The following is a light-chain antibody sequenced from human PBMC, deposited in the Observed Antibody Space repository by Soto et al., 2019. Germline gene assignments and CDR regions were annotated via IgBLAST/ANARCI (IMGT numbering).Light chain of an antibody. CDR3: AAWDDSLSGYV. V-gene: IGLV1-44*01. Sequence: QSVLTQPPSASGTPGQRVTISCSGSSSNIGSNTVNWYQQLPGTAPKLLIYSNNQRPSGVPDRFSGSKSGTSASLAISGLRSEDGADYYCAAWDDSLSGYVFGTGTKVTVL. J-gene: IGLJ1*01. CDR2: SNN. CDR1: SSNIGSNT.